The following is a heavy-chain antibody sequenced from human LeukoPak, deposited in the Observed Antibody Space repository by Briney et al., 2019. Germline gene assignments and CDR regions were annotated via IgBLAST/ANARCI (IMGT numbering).Heavy chain of an antibody. CDR3: ASNVDTAMANPFDY. V-gene: IGHV3-30-3*01. Sequence: PGGSLRLSCAASGFTFSSYAMHWVRQAPGKGLEWVAVISYDGSNKYYADSVKGRFTISRDNSKNTLYLQMNSLRAEDTAVYYCASNVDTAMANPFDYWGQGTLVTVSS. CDR2: ISYDGSNK. J-gene: IGHJ4*02. CDR1: GFTFSSYA. D-gene: IGHD5-18*01.